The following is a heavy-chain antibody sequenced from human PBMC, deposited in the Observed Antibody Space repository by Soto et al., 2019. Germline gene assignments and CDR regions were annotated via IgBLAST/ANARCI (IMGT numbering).Heavy chain of an antibody. D-gene: IGHD1-26*01. CDR2: ISYTGDT. CDR1: GDSVSTDRYL. CDR3: ARIVVGATVDL. J-gene: IGHJ5*02. Sequence: SETLSLTCSVSGDSVSTDRYLWTWIRQPPGKGLEWIAYISYTGDTNYNPSLKSRVTISIDTSRNQFSPTLTSVTAADTAVYFCARIVVGATVDLWGQGSLVTVSS. V-gene: IGHV4-61*01.